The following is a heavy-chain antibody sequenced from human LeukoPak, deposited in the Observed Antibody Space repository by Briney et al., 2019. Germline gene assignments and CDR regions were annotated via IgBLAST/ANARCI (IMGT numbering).Heavy chain of an antibody. V-gene: IGHV4-34*01. CDR3: ARAHDGGNSRGLVDY. CDR1: GGSFSGYY. D-gene: IGHD4-23*01. J-gene: IGHJ4*02. CDR2: INHGGST. Sequence: SETLSLTCAVYGGSFSGYYWSWIRQPPGKGLEWIGEINHGGSTNYSPSLKSRLTISVDTSKNQLSLELSSLTAADTAVYYCARAHDGGNSRGLVDYWGQGTLVTVSS.